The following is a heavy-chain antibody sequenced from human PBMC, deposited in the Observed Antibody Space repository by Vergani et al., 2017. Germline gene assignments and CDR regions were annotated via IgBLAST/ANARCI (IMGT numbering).Heavy chain of an antibody. V-gene: IGHV1-18*04. CDR3: AKYDILTGYGYYYYGMDG. D-gene: IGHD3-9*01. Sequence: QVQLVQSGAEVKKPGASVKVSCKASGYTFTSYGISWVRQAPGQGLEWMGWISAYNGNTNYAQKLQGRVTMTTDTSTSTAYMELRSMRSDDTAVYYCAKYDILTGYGYYYYGMDGWGQGTTVTVSS. CDR2: ISAYNGNT. J-gene: IGHJ6*02. CDR1: GYTFTSYG.